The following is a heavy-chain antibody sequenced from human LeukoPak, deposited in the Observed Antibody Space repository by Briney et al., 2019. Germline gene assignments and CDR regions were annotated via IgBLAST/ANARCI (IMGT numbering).Heavy chain of an antibody. Sequence: KSSETLSLTCTVSGGSISNYYWSWIRQPAGKGLEWIGRIYTSGSTNYNPSLKSRVTMSVDTSKNQFSLKLSSVTAADTAVYYCARRLPVAGTDDAFDIWGQGTMVTVSS. CDR1: GGSISNYY. D-gene: IGHD6-19*01. V-gene: IGHV4-4*07. J-gene: IGHJ3*02. CDR2: IYTSGST. CDR3: ARRLPVAGTDDAFDI.